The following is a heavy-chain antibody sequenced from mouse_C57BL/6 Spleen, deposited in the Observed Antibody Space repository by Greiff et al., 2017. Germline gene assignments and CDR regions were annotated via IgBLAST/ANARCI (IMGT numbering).Heavy chain of an antibody. Sequence: VQLKESGPELVKPGASVKISCKASGYSFNDYNMNWVKQSNGQSLEWIGVINPNYGTTSYNQKFKGKATLTVDQSSSTAYMQLNSLTSEDSAVYYGARRGVRRGYWYFDVWGTGTTVTVSS. J-gene: IGHJ1*03. D-gene: IGHD2-14*01. CDR2: INPNYGTT. V-gene: IGHV1-39*01. CDR1: GYSFNDYN. CDR3: ARRGVRRGYWYFDV.